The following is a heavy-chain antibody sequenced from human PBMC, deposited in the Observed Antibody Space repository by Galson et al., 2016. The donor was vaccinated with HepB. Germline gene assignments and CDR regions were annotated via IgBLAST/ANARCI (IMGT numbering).Heavy chain of an antibody. J-gene: IGHJ6*04. CDR2: ISRGGDST. Sequence: SLRLSCAASGFTFSNYGMTWVRQAPGKGLEVVSSISRGGDSTDYADSVKGRFTISRDNSKNTLSLQMNSLTADDTAKYYCVQGSTAPAVWGKGTTVTVSS. V-gene: IGHV3-23*01. D-gene: IGHD2-2*01. CDR1: GFTFSNYG. CDR3: VQGSTAPAV.